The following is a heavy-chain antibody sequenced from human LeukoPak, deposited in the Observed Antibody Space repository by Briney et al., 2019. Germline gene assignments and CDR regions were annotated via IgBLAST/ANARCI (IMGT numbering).Heavy chain of an antibody. J-gene: IGHJ4*02. D-gene: IGHD2-21*02. CDR1: GYTFTGYY. V-gene: IGHV1-2*02. Sequence: ASVKVSCKASGYTFTGYYMHWVRQAPGQGLEWMAWINPNSGGTNYAQKFQGRVTMTRDTSISTVYTELSRLRSDDTAVYHCARSWVCGGDCYYYFDYWGQGTLVTVSS. CDR3: ARSWVCGGDCYYYFDY. CDR2: INPNSGGT.